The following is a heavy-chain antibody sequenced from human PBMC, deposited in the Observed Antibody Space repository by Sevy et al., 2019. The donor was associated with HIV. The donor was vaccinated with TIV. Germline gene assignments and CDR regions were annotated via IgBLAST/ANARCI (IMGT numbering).Heavy chain of an antibody. CDR2: ISSSFNI. CDR1: GFTFSIYE. D-gene: IGHD3-10*02. CDR3: TNYVHY. V-gene: IGHV3-48*03. J-gene: IGHJ4*02. Sequence: GGSLRLSCVASGFTFSIYEMHWVRQAPGKGLEWVSYISSSFNIDYEDSVKGRFTIYRENAKNSLYLQMNSLRAEDTAVYYCTNYVHYWGQGTLVTVSS.